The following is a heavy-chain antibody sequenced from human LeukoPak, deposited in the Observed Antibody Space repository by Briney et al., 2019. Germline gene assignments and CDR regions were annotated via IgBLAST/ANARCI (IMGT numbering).Heavy chain of an antibody. CDR2: INSYSGGA. Sequence: ASVKVTCKASGYIFSDYFLHWVRQAPGQGPEWMGSINSYSGGAHYAQKFRDRVTMTRDTSINTAYMDLSSLRSDDTAVYYCARDFLGRINGGANYFGMGAWGQGTTVTVSS. V-gene: IGHV1-2*02. D-gene: IGHD4/OR15-4a*01. CDR1: GYIFSDYF. CDR3: ARDFLGRINGGANYFGMGA. J-gene: IGHJ6*02.